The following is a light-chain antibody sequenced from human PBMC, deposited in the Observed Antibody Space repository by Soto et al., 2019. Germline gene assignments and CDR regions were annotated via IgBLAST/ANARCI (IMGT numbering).Light chain of an antibody. V-gene: IGLV2-11*01. CDR2: HVA. J-gene: IGLJ2*01. CDR1: SSDVGGYEY. Sequence: SALTQPRSVSGSPGQSVTISCSGTSSDVGGYEYVSWYQQHPGKAPTLIIYHVAQRPSGVPDRFSASKSGTTASLTISGLQAEDEAEYFCCSYAAGQTLVFGGGTQLTVL. CDR3: CSYAAGQTLV.